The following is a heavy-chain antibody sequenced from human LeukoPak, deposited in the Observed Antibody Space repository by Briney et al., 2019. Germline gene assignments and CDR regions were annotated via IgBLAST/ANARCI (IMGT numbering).Heavy chain of an antibody. Sequence: SETLSLTCAVSGGSISSSNWWSWVRQPPGKGLEWIGEIYHSGGTNYNPSLKSRVTISVDKSKNQFSLKLSSVTAADTAVYYCARDGVGATYFDYWGQGTLVTVSS. D-gene: IGHD1-26*01. CDR2: IYHSGGT. V-gene: IGHV4-4*02. CDR1: GGSISSSNW. J-gene: IGHJ4*02. CDR3: ARDGVGATYFDY.